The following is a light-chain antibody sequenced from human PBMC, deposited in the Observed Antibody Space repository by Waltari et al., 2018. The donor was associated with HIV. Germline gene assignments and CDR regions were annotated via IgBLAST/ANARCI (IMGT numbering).Light chain of an antibody. CDR1: ISDVGGYNY. CDR3: CSYAGSDTSVV. CDR2: DVS. J-gene: IGLJ2*01. V-gene: IGLV2-11*01. Sequence: QSALTQPRSVSGSPGQSVTISCTGTISDVGGYNYVSWYQQHPCKAPKLMIYDVSKRRSVVPDRFSGSKSGNTASLTISGLQAEDEADYYCCSYAGSDTSVVFGGGTKLTVL.